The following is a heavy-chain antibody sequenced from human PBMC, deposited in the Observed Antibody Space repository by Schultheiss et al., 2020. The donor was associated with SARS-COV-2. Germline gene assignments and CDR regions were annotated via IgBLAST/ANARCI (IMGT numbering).Heavy chain of an antibody. CDR2: IYYSGST. CDR1: GGSISSGGYY. CDR3: ARDDELSWSFFDY. V-gene: IGHV4-39*02. J-gene: IGHJ4*02. Sequence: SETLSLTCTVSGGSISSGGYYWSWIRQPPGKGLEWIGSIYYSGSTYYNPSLKSRVTISVDTSKNQFSLKLSSVTAADTAVYYCARDDELSWSFFDYWGQGTLVTVSS. D-gene: IGHD1-26*01.